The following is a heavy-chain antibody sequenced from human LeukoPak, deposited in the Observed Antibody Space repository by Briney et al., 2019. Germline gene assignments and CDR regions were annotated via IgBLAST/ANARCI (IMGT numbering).Heavy chain of an antibody. D-gene: IGHD1-26*01. J-gene: IGHJ3*02. CDR3: ARGGSYLSAFDI. V-gene: IGHV3-53*01. CDR2: IYSGGST. Sequence: GGSLGLSCAASGFTFGHAWMTWVRQAPGKGLEWVSIIYSGGSTFYADSVKGRFTISRDNSKNTLYLQMNSLRAEDTAVYYCARGGSYLSAFDIWGQGTMVTVSS. CDR1: GFTFGHAW.